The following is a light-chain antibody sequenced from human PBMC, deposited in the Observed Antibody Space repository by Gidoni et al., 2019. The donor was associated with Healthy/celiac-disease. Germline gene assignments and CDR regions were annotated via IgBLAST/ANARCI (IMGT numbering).Light chain of an antibody. J-gene: IGKJ4*01. CDR3: QQYNNWPPLT. V-gene: IGKV3-15*01. CDR2: GAS. Sequence: EIVMTQSPATLSVSPGERATLSCRASQSVSSNLAWYQQKPGQAPRLLIYGASTRATGIPARFIGSGSGTEFTLTISSLQSEVFAVYSCQQYNNWPPLTFGGXTKVEIK. CDR1: QSVSSN.